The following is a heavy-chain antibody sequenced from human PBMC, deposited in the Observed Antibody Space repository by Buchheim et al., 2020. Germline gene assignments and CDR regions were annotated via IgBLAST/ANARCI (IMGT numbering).Heavy chain of an antibody. J-gene: IGHJ4*02. V-gene: IGHV3-23*01. CDR3: AKEDRIAAQFFPLDAMAPIDY. D-gene: IGHD6-6*01. CDR2: ISGSGGST. CDR1: GFTFSSYA. Sequence: EVQLLESGGGLVQPGGSLRLSCAASGFTFSSYAMSWVRQAPGKGLEWVSAISGSGGSTYYADSVKGRFTISRDNSKNTLYLQMNSLRAEDTAVYYCAKEDRIAAQFFPLDAMAPIDYWGQGTL.